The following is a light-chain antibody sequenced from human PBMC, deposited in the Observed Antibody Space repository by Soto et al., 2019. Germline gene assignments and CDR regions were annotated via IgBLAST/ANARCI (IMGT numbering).Light chain of an antibody. J-gene: IGKJ1*01. Sequence: IQLTQSPSSLSASVGDRVTITCRASHDIGNYLAWYQQRPGKTPKLLIYAASTLQGGVPSRFSASGSGTDFSLTISSLQPDDFATYYCQHYNSYSEAFGQGTKVDIK. V-gene: IGKV1-9*01. CDR2: AAS. CDR3: QHYNSYSEA. CDR1: HDIGNY.